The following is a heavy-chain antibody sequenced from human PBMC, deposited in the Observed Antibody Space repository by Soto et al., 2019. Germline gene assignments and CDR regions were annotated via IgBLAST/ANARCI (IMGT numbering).Heavy chain of an antibody. CDR3: ESSESYDQSDY. J-gene: IGHJ4*02. Sequence: SETLSLTCTVSGGSIIGSSSYWVWIRQPPGKGLERIGNIFYSGTTYYNPSLKSRVTISVDTSKNQFSLKLRSVTAADTAVYYCESSESYDQSDYWGQGTLVTVSS. D-gene: IGHD3-10*01. V-gene: IGHV4-39*01. CDR1: GGSIIGSSSY. CDR2: IFYSGTT.